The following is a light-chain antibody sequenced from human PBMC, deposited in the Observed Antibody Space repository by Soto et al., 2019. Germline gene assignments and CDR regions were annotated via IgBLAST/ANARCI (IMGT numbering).Light chain of an antibody. CDR2: KAS. V-gene: IGKV1-5*03. J-gene: IGKJ2*01. CDR1: QSISSW. CDR3: XXXXSYSPYT. Sequence: DIQMTQSPSTLSASVGDRVTITCRASQSISSWLAWYQQKPGKAPKLLIYKASSLESGVPSRFSGSESGTEFTLTISSLQPDDXATXXXXXXXSYSPYTFGQGTKLEIK.